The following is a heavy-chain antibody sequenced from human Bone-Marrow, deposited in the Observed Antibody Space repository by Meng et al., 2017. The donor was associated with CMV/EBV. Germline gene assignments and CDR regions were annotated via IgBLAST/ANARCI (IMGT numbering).Heavy chain of an antibody. J-gene: IGHJ4*02. CDR3: AREGSSAAARPLDY. D-gene: IGHD6-6*01. V-gene: IGHV3-7*01. Sequence: GGSLRLSCAASGFGFGPYWMTWVRQAPGKGLEWVANIKQDGSQKYYVDSVKGRFTISRDNAKNSLYLHMNSLRVEDTAVYYCAREGSSAAARPLDYWGQGTRVTVSS. CDR2: IKQDGSQK. CDR1: GFGFGPYW.